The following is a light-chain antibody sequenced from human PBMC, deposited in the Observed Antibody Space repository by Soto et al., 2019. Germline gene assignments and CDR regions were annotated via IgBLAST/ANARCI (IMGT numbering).Light chain of an antibody. CDR2: DVN. CDR1: SSKVGSYNS. Sequence: QSGLAHPSSLSGSPGQSIAISCTGTSSKVGSYNSVSWYQQYPGKAPKLMIHDVNNRPSGISDRFSGSKSGNTASLTISGLQAEDEADYYCSSFTSSTSYVFGPGSKVTVL. J-gene: IGLJ1*01. V-gene: IGLV2-14*03. CDR3: SSFTSSTSYV.